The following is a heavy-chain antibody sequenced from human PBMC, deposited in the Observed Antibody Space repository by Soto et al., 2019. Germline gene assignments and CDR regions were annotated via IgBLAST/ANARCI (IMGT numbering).Heavy chain of an antibody. J-gene: IGHJ4*02. CDR3: ARDKITGIRNY. V-gene: IGHV1-3*01. CDR2: INAGNGNT. Sequence: GASVKVSCKASGFTFTSYDMHWVRQAPGQRLEWMGWINAGNGNTKYSQKFQGRVTITRDTSASTAYMELSSLRSEDTAVYYCARDKITGIRNYWGQGTRVTVSS. D-gene: IGHD1-20*01. CDR1: GFTFTSYD.